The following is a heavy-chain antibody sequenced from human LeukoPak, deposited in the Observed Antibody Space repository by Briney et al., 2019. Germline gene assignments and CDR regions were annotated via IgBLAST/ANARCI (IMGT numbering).Heavy chain of an antibody. CDR3: ARSYRADYSNWERGYYFDY. D-gene: IGHD4-11*01. CDR2: ISSSGSTI. Sequence: GGSLRLSCAASGFTFSSYEMNWVRQAPGKGLEWVSYISSSGSTIYYADSVKGRFTISRDNAKNSLYLQMNSLRAEDTAVYYCARSYRADYSNWERGYYFDYWGQGTLVTASS. V-gene: IGHV3-48*03. J-gene: IGHJ4*02. CDR1: GFTFSSYE.